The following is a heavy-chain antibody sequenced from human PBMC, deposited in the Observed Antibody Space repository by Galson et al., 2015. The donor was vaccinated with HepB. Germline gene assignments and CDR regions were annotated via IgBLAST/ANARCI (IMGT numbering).Heavy chain of an antibody. J-gene: IGHJ4*02. CDR2: INPSGGST. CDR3: ARDRDDYVWGSYGFDY. V-gene: IGHV1-46*01. Sequence: SVKVSCKASGYTFTSYYMHWVRQAPGQGLEWMGIINPSGGSTSYAQKFQGRVTMTRDTSTSTVYMELSSLRSEDTAVYYCARDRDDYVWGSYGFDYWGQGTLVTVSS. CDR1: GYTFTSYY. D-gene: IGHD3-16*01.